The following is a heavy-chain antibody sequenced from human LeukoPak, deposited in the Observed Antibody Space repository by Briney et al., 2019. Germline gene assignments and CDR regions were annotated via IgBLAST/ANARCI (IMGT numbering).Heavy chain of an antibody. Sequence: GGSLRLSCTASGFNFRNAWMCWVRQAPGKGLEWVAVIWYDGSNKYYADSVKGRFTISRDNSKNTLYLQMNSLRAEDTAVYYCARDMITMVRGVPYNWFDPWGQGTLVTVSS. V-gene: IGHV3-33*08. D-gene: IGHD3-10*01. CDR3: ARDMITMVRGVPYNWFDP. CDR1: GFNFRNAW. J-gene: IGHJ5*02. CDR2: IWYDGSNK.